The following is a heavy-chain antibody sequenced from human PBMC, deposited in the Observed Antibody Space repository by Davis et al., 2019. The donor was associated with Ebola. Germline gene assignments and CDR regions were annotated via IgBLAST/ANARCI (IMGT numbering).Heavy chain of an antibody. CDR2: ISSSSSYI. D-gene: IGHD2-8*02. CDR3: ASLGELVETNGYYYYYGMDV. Sequence: GESLKISCAASGFTFSSYSMNWVRQAPGKGLEWVSSISSSSSYIYYADSVKGRFTISRDNAKNSLYLQMNSLRAEDTAVYYCASLGELVETNGYYYYYGMDVWGQGTTVTVSS. CDR1: GFTFSSYS. V-gene: IGHV3-21*01. J-gene: IGHJ6*02.